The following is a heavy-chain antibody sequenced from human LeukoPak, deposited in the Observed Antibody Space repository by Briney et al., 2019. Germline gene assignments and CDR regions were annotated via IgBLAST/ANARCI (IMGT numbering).Heavy chain of an antibody. CDR1: GYTFTTYS. CDR3: VRHNHMDV. CDR2: INLSGGST. Sequence: RASVTVSCTASGYTFTTYSMHWVRQAPGQGREWMAIINLSGGSTDYTQKFQGRVTMTRDTSTSTVYMELSSLRSEDTAVYYCVRHNHMDVWGQGTTVTVSS. V-gene: IGHV1-46*01. J-gene: IGHJ6*02.